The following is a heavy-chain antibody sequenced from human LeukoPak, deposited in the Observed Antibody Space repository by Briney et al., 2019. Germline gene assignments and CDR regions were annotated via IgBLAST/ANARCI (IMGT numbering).Heavy chain of an antibody. D-gene: IGHD2-2*01. CDR1: GFTFKDYW. J-gene: IGHJ4*02. V-gene: IGHV3-7*01. Sequence: GGSLTLSCVASGFTFKDYWMSWVRQAPGKGLEWVAYIKHDGSDKSYVDSVKGRFTISRDNAKNSLYLQMNSLRAEDTAVYYCHQPITLPGWGQGILVTVSS. CDR3: HQPITLPG. CDR2: IKHDGSDK.